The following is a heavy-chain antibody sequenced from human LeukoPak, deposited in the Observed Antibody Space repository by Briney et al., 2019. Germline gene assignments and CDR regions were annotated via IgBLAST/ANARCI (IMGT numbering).Heavy chain of an antibody. J-gene: IGHJ4*03. V-gene: IGHV4-4*09. Sequence: SETLSLTCTTSGVSINRFYWSWVRQPPGKGLEWIGNIYSGVPTYFNPSLKSRVTISVDTSKNQFSLNLTSVTAADTAMYYCVQTTGWPGFDYWGQGILATAS. D-gene: IGHD1-1*01. CDR3: VQTTGWPGFDY. CDR2: IYSGVPT. CDR1: GVSINRFY.